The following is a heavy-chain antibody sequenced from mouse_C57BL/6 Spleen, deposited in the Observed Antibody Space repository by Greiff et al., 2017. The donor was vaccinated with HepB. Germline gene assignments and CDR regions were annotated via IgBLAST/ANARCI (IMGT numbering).Heavy chain of an antibody. CDR2: IDPSDSYT. Sequence: VQLQQSGAELVKPGASVKLSCKASGYTFTSYWMQWVKQRPGQGLEWIGEIDPSDSYTNYNQKFKGKATLTVDTSSSTAYMQLGSLTSEDSSVYSCAGVRRGAWCAYWGQGTLVTVSA. J-gene: IGHJ3*01. CDR3: AGVRRGAWCAY. V-gene: IGHV1-50*01. D-gene: IGHD2-14*01. CDR1: GYTFTSYW.